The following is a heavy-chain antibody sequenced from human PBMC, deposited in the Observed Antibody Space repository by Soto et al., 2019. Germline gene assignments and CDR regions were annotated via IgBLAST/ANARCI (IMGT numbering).Heavy chain of an antibody. J-gene: IGHJ4*02. CDR1: GFTFSMYD. Sequence: EVQLVESGGGLVQPGGSLRLSCAAYGFTFSMYDMHWVRRAPGKGLDWVAAIDTNAVPNYPTSGEGRFTISRDNAKNSVYLEMNSVALGDTAVYFCAREAAGPNRYFYLDHWGQGDVVTVSS. CDR2: IDTNAVP. CDR3: AREAAGPNRYFYLDH. D-gene: IGHD3-16*02. V-gene: IGHV3-13*05.